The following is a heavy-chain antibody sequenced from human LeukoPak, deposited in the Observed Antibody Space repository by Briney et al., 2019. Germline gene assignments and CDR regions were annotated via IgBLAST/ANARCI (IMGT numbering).Heavy chain of an antibody. J-gene: IGHJ5*02. D-gene: IGHD2-15*01. CDR2: ISSSGTTI. Sequence: GGSLRLSCAASGFTFSSYEMNWVRQAPGKGLEWVSYISSSGTTIYYADSVKGRFTISRDNAKNSLYLQMNSLRAEDTAVYYCARVGVVVAATGNLWFDPWGQGTLVAVSS. CDR3: ARVGVVVAATGNLWFDP. V-gene: IGHV3-48*03. CDR1: GFTFSSYE.